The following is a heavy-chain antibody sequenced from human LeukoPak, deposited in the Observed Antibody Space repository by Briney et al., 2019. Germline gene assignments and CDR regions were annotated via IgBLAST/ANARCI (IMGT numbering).Heavy chain of an antibody. J-gene: IGHJ4*02. CDR1: GGTFSSYA. D-gene: IGHD3-22*01. Sequence: SVKVSCKASGGTFSSYAIGWVRQAPGQGLEWMGRIIPIFGTANYAQKFQGRVTITTDESTSTAYMELSSLRSEDTAVYYCATQKDTYYYDSSGYSPLDYWGQGTLVTVSS. CDR3: ATQKDTYYYDSSGYSPLDY. CDR2: IIPIFGTA. V-gene: IGHV1-69*05.